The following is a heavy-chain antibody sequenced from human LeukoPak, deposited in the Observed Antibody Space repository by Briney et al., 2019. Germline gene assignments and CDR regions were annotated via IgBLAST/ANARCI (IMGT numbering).Heavy chain of an antibody. CDR3: ARGWLAETTVVTPYNY. CDR2: IIPIFGTP. Sequence: SVKVSCKASGGTFSKYTISWVRQAPGQGLEWMGGIIPIFGTPNYAQKFQGRVTITADESTNTAYMELSSLRSEDTAVFYCARGWLAETTVVTPYNYWGQGTLVIVSS. CDR1: GGTFSKYT. V-gene: IGHV1-69*13. J-gene: IGHJ4*02. D-gene: IGHD4-23*01.